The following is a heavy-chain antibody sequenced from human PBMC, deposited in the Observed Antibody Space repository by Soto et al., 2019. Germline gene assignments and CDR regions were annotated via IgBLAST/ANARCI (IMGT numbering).Heavy chain of an antibody. CDR3: ATEMATIKGFFDK. J-gene: IGHJ4*02. CDR1: VYTFTGYT. Sequence: QAHLVQSGAEVKKPGASVKVSCKASVYTFTGYTFHWVRQAPGQGLEWMAWIHASSSDSSFAPKIQGRVTVTMDAPSSTAYMELTRLRSDDTAVYYCATEMATIKGFFDKWGQGTPVAVSS. D-gene: IGHD2-8*01. CDR2: IHASSSDS. V-gene: IGHV1-2*02.